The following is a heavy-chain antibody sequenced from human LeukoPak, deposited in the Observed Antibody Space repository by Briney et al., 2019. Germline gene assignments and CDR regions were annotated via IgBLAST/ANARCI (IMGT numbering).Heavy chain of an antibody. CDR3: ARQEGASIFGGNDY. Sequence: SETLSLTCAVFGYSISSGYYWGWIRQPPGQGVEWIGSIYHSGSTYYNPSLKSRVTISVDTSKNQFSLKLSSVTAADTAVYYCARQEGASIFGGNDYWGQGTLVTVSS. V-gene: IGHV4-38-2*01. J-gene: IGHJ4*02. D-gene: IGHD3-3*01. CDR2: IYHSGST. CDR1: GYSISSGYY.